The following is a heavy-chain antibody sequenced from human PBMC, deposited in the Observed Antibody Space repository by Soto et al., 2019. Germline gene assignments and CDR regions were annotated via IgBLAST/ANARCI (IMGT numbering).Heavy chain of an antibody. V-gene: IGHV4-59*12. CDR1: GGSISSYY. CDR3: ARDYGYGVSYYYYGMDV. D-gene: IGHD5-12*01. Sequence: PSETLSLTCTVSGGSISSYYWNWIRQPPGKGLEWIGYIYYSGSTNYNPSLKSRVTISVDTSKNQFSLKLSSVTAADTAVYYCARDYGYGVSYYYYGMDVWGQGTTVTVSS. J-gene: IGHJ6*02. CDR2: IYYSGST.